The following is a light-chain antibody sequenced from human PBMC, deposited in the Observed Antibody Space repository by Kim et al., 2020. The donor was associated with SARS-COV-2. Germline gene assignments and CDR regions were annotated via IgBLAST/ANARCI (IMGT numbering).Light chain of an antibody. V-gene: IGKV3-20*01. CDR1: QSVSSSY. CDR3: QKYGSSPSLT. J-gene: IGKJ4*01. CDR2: GAS. Sequence: EIVLTQSPGTLSLSPGERATLSCRASQSVSSSYLAWYQQKPGQAPRLLIYGASSRATGIPDRFSGSGSGTDFTLTISRLEPEDFAVYYYQKYGSSPSLTVGERTRVDI.